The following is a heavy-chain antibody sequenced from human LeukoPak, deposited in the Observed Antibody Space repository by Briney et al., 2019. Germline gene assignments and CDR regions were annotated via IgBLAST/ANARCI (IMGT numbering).Heavy chain of an antibody. J-gene: IGHJ6*02. Sequence: GRSLRLSCAASGFTVSSNYMSWVRQAPGKGLDWVSVIYSGGSTYYADSVKGRFTISRDNSKNTLYLQMNSLRVEDTAVYYCARVRYYYGLDVWGQGTTVTVSS. V-gene: IGHV3-66*01. D-gene: IGHD1-14*01. CDR1: GFTVSSNY. CDR2: IYSGGST. CDR3: ARVRYYYGLDV.